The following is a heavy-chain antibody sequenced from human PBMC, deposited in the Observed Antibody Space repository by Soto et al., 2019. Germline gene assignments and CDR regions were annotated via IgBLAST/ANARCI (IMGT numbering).Heavy chain of an antibody. Sequence: EVQLVESGGGLVQPGRSLRLCCAASGFTFDDYATHVVRQAAGQGLEWVSGMSWNSGNIDYPDSLKGRFTISRDNAKNTLYRQMNSLRAQDTGLYYCAKARFCYWGPDDYWGQGTLVTVSP. CDR1: GFTFDDYA. CDR2: MSWNSGNI. D-gene: IGHD3-16*01. CDR3: AKARFCYWGPDDY. J-gene: IGHJ4*02. V-gene: IGHV3-9*01.